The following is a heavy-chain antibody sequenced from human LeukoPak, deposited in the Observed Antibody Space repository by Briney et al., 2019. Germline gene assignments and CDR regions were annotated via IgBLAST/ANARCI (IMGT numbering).Heavy chain of an antibody. CDR3: ARDRPEEQGDAFDI. J-gene: IGHJ3*02. V-gene: IGHV3-21*03. D-gene: IGHD1/OR15-1a*01. CDR2: ISNSSTYI. Sequence: SGGSLRLSCAASGXTFSSYSINWVRQAPGKGLEWVSSISNSSTYIYYADSVKGRFTISRDNAKNSLYLQMNSLRAEGTAVYFCARDRPEEQGDAFDIWGQGTMVTVSS. CDR1: GXTFSSYS.